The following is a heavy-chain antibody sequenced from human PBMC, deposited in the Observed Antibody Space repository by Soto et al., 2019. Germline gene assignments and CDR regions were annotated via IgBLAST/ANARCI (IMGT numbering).Heavy chain of an antibody. V-gene: IGHV4-61*08. J-gene: IGHJ4*02. CDR2: IFYGGST. Sequence: SETLSLTCTVSGDSISGGYYWTWIRQPPGKGLEWIGNIFYGGSTKQNPSLKPRVTISADTSKNQFSLKLSSVTAADTAVYYCAREGCSGGTCYSGYKLGIDYWGQGALVTVSS. CDR1: GDSISGGYY. D-gene: IGHD2-15*01. CDR3: AREGCSGGTCYSGYKLGIDY.